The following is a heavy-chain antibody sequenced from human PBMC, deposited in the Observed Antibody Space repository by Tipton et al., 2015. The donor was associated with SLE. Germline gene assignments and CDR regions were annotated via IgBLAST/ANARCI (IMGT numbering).Heavy chain of an antibody. Sequence: LRLSCAISGDSVSRNSGAWHWIRQPPSRGLEWLGRTYYRSNWFYDYAISVKSRITIDPDTSKNQFSLQLNSVAPEDTAVYYCAREEGTEHDAFDVWGQGTVVTVSS. CDR3: AREEGTEHDAFDV. J-gene: IGHJ3*01. D-gene: IGHD3/OR15-3a*01. CDR2: TYYRSNWFY. CDR1: GDSVSRNSGA. V-gene: IGHV6-1*01.